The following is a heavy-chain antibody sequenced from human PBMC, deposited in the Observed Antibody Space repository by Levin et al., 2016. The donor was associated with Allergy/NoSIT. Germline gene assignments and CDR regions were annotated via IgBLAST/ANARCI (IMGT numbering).Heavy chain of an antibody. CDR1: GLKFGSYL. J-gene: IGHJ6*02. CDR3: ARALQGNMDYGMDV. V-gene: IGHV5-51*01. Sequence: GESLKISCHDSGLKFGSYLIGWVRQMPGKGLEWMGIIYPGDSDTRYSPSFQGQVTISADKSIRTAYVQWSSLKASDSAMYYCARALQGNMDYGMDVWGQGTTVTVSS. CDR2: IYPGDSDT. D-gene: IGHD4-11*01.